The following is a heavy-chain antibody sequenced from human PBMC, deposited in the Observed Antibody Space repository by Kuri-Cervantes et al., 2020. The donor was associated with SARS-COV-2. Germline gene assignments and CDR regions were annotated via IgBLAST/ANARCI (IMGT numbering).Heavy chain of an antibody. CDR2: TRNKANSYTT. V-gene: IGHV3-72*01. Sequence: GGSLRLSCAASGFTFSDHYMDWVRQAPGKGLEWVGRTRNKANSYTTEYAASVKGRFTISRDDSKNSLYLQMNSLKTEDTAVYYCTRAPEGDFWSGYYYFDYWGQGTLVTVSS. CDR3: TRAPEGDFWSGYYYFDY. J-gene: IGHJ4*02. D-gene: IGHD3-3*01. CDR1: GFTFSDHY.